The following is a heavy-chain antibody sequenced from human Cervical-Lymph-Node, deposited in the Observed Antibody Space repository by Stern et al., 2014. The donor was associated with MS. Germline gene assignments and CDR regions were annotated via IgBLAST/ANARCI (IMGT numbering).Heavy chain of an antibody. Sequence: VQLVESGAEVTKPGSSVKVSCKASGGTFSKFPSSWVRQAPGQGLEWMGGIFPVFGTPTYAQEVQGRVTITADVATSTVYMELSSLRSDDTAVYYCALSSETSDRWYSLGYDLWGQGTLVTVSS. D-gene: IGHD6-13*01. J-gene: IGHJ5*02. V-gene: IGHV1-69*01. CDR3: ALSSETSDRWYSLGYDL. CDR1: GGTFSKFP. CDR2: IFPVFGTP.